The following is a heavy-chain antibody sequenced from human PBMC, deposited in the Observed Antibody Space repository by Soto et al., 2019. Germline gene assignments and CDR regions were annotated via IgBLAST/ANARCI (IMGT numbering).Heavy chain of an antibody. CDR3: ARDDDGEPNAFDV. V-gene: IGHV3-33*01. CDR1: GFTFSRYG. CDR2: IYDNGSKQ. D-gene: IGHD3-10*01. J-gene: IGHJ3*01. Sequence: PVGSLRLSCAATGFTFSRYGMHWVRQVPGRGLEWVALIYDNGSKQYYTDSVKGRFTISRDNAKNTLFLEMNVLRAEDTAVYYCARDDDGEPNAFDVWGQGTMVTVSS.